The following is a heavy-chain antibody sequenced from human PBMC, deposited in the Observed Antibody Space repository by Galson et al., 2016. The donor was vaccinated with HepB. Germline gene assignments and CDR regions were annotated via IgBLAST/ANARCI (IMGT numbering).Heavy chain of an antibody. D-gene: IGHD1-14*01. CDR3: ARVQGRWNHLKFIDY. CDR2: VSQSGNV. Sequence: SETLSLTCAVSGGSIRSSNSWSWVRQPPGKGLEWIGEVSQSGNVKYNPSLESRVTISGDKSWNQFSLKLNSVTAADTAVYYCARVQGRWNHLKFIDYWGQGTLVIVSS. CDR1: GGSIRSSNS. V-gene: IGHV4-4*02. J-gene: IGHJ4*02.